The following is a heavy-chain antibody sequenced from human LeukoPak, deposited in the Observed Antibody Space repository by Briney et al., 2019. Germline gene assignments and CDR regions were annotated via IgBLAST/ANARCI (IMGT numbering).Heavy chain of an antibody. J-gene: IGHJ5*02. CDR1: GYTFTIDD. V-gene: IGHV1-8*01. CDR3: AVHLPGDYLDP. Sequence: GSVKVSCKASGYTFTIDDINWVRQAAGQGLEWMGWMNPDSGNTDFAQKFQGRVTMTRITSISTAYMELSSLTSEDTAVYYCAVHLPGDYLDPWGQGTLVTVSS. CDR2: MNPDSGNT. D-gene: IGHD4-17*01.